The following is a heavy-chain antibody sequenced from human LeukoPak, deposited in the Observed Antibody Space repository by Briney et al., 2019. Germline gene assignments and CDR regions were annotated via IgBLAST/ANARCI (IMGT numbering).Heavy chain of an antibody. CDR1: DGSISISGHY. CDR2: IYYSGTT. D-gene: IGHD2-2*01. J-gene: IGHJ4*02. V-gene: IGHV4-39*01. Sequence: PSETLSLTCTASDGSISISGHYWHWIRQPSGKGLEWIGSIYYSGTTFYNLSLKGRVTISVDTSKNQFSLKLNSVTAADTAVYYCARFAVVPDYYFDYWGQGTLVTVSS. CDR3: ARFAVVPDYYFDY.